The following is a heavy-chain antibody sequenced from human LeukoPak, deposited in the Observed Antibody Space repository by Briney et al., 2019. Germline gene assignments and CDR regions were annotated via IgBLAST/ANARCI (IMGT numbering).Heavy chain of an antibody. Sequence: SSETLSLTRTVSGGSISSSSYYWGWIRQPPGKGLEWIGSIYYSGSTYYNPSLKSRVTISVDTSKNQFSLKLSSVTAADTAVYYCARQTDVVAATSGGRSRSYYFDYWGQGTLVTVSS. D-gene: IGHD2-15*01. V-gene: IGHV4-39*01. CDR1: GGSISSSSYY. CDR3: ARQTDVVAATSGGRSRSYYFDY. J-gene: IGHJ4*02. CDR2: IYYSGST.